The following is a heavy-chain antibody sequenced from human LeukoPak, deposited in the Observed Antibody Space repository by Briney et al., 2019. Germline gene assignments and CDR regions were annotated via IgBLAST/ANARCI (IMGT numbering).Heavy chain of an antibody. J-gene: IGHJ4*02. CDR2: INSDGSTT. Sequence: GGSLRLSCGAPGFTLSSYWMHWVRQAPGKGLVWISRINSDGSTTSYADSVKGRFTISRDNAKNTLYLQMNSLRAEDTAVYYCARGNYYGQDYWGQGTLVTVSS. CDR3: ARGNYYGQDY. D-gene: IGHD3-10*01. V-gene: IGHV3-74*01. CDR1: GFTLSSYW.